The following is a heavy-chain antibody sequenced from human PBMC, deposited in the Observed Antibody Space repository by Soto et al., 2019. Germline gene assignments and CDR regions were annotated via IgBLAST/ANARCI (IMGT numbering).Heavy chain of an antibody. CDR1: GGTFSSYA. J-gene: IGHJ3*02. D-gene: IGHD6-19*01. CDR2: IIPIFGTA. V-gene: IGHV1-69*01. CDR3: ATDALAGTGQGDAFDI. Sequence: QVQLVQSGAEVKKPGSSVKVSCKASGGTFSSYAISWVRQAPGQGLEGMGGIIPIFGTANYAQKFQGRVTITADESTSTADMELSSLRSEDTAVYYCATDALAGTGQGDAFDISGQGTIVTVSS.